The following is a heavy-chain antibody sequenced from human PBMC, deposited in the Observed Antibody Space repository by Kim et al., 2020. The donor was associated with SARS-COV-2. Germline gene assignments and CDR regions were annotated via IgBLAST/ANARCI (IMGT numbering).Heavy chain of an antibody. J-gene: IGHJ4*01. Sequence: SETLSLTCTVSGYSISSGYYWGWIRQPPGKGLEWIGSIYHSGSTYYNPSLKSRVTISVDTSKNQFSMKLSTVTAADTAVYYCARDFYYNSSGVTGYYFD. CDR1: GYSISSGYY. CDR3: ARDFYYNSSGVTGYYFD. V-gene: IGHV4-38-2*02. D-gene: IGHD3-22*01. CDR2: IYHSGST.